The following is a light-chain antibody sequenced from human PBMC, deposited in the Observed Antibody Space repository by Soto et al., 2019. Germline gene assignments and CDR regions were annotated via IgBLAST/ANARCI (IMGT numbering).Light chain of an antibody. CDR2: KAS. J-gene: IGKJ2*01. CDR1: QSISSW. CDR3: QQYNSYSYT. V-gene: IGKV1-5*03. Sequence: DIQMTQSPSTLSASVGDRVTITCRASQSISSWLAWYQQKPGKAPKLLIYKASSLESGVPSRFSGSGSGKELTLSISSLQPDDFATYYCQQYNSYSYTLGQGAKVDI.